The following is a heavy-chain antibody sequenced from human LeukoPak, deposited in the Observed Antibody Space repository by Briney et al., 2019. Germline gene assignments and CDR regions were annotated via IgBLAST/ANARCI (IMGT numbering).Heavy chain of an antibody. CDR3: AKDSYSSSWYGGGFDY. CDR2: INSDGSST. D-gene: IGHD6-13*01. CDR1: GFTFSSYW. Sequence: PGGSLRLSCAASGFTFSSYWMHWVRQAPGKGLVWVSRINSDGSSTSYADSVKGRFTISRDNAKNTLYLQMNSLRAEDTAVYYCAKDSYSSSWYGGGFDYWGQGTLVTVSS. V-gene: IGHV3-74*01. J-gene: IGHJ4*02.